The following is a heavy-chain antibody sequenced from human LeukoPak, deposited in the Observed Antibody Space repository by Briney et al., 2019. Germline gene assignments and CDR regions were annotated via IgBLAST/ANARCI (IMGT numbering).Heavy chain of an antibody. J-gene: IGHJ3*02. V-gene: IGHV4-61*02. Sequence: KPSETLSLTCTVSGGSISSGSYYWSWIRQPAGKGLEWIGRIYTSGSTNYNPSLKSRVTISVDTSKNQFSLKLSSVTAADTAVYYCARYMEYYDFWGGDDAFDIWGQGTMVTVSS. CDR1: GGSISSGSYY. CDR2: IYTSGST. D-gene: IGHD3-3*01. CDR3: ARYMEYYDFWGGDDAFDI.